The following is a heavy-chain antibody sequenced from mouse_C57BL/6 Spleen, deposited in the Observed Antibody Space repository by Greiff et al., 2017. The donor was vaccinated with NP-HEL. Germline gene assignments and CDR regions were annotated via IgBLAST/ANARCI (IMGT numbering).Heavy chain of an antibody. D-gene: IGHD1-1*01. CDR3: ASERHYYGSRLDY. V-gene: IGHV1-64*01. J-gene: IGHJ2*01. Sequence: VQLQQPGAELVKPGASVKLSCKASGYTLTSYWMHWVKQRPGQGLEWIGMIHPNSGSTNYNEKFKSKATLTVDKSSSTAYMQLSSLTSEDSAVDYCASERHYYGSRLDYWGQGTTLTVSS. CDR1: GYTLTSYW. CDR2: IHPNSGST.